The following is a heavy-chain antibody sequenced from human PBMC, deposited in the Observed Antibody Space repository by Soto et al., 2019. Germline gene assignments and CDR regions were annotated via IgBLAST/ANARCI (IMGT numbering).Heavy chain of an antibody. CDR3: AREGGGGGY. J-gene: IGHJ4*02. Sequence: EVQLVESGGGLIQPGGSLRLSCAVSGFTVSNNYMSWVRQAPGKGLEGVSVIYSGGYTAYGDSVKGRFTISRDNSKHPLYLQMKSLRPADAAVYSCAREGGGGGYWGQGTLVTVSS. CDR2: IYSGGYT. CDR1: GFTVSNNY. V-gene: IGHV3-53*01. D-gene: IGHD3-16*01.